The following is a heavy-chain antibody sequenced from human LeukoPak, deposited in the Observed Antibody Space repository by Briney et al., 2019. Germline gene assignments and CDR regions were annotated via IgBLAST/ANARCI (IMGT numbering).Heavy chain of an antibody. CDR1: GFTFSSYA. D-gene: IGHD6-19*01. V-gene: IGHV3-23*01. CDR3: AKDYGTIAVAGVTWFDP. CDR2: ISGSGGST. Sequence: GGSLRLSCAASGFTFSSYAMSWVRQAPGKGLEWVSAISGSGGSTYYADSVKGRFTIFRDNSKNTLYLQMNSLRAEDTAVYYCAKDYGTIAVAGVTWFDPWGQGTLVTVSS. J-gene: IGHJ5*02.